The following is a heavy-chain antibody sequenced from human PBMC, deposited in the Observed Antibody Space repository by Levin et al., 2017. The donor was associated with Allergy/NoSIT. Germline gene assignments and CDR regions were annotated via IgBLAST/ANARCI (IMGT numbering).Heavy chain of an antibody. V-gene: IGHV7-4-1*02. CDR3: ARDPYSSDWVGWY. CDR1: GYTFTSYA. Sequence: PGGSLRLSCKASGYTFTSYAMNWVRQAPGQGLEWMGWINTNTGNPTYAQGFTGRFVFSLDTSVSTAYLQISSLKAEDTAVYYCARDPYSSDWVGWYWGQGTLVTVSS. CDR2: INTNTGNP. D-gene: IGHD6-19*01. J-gene: IGHJ4*02.